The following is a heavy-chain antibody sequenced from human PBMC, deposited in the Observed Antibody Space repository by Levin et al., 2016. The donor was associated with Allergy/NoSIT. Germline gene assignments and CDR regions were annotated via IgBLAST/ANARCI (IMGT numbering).Heavy chain of an antibody. J-gene: IGHJ3*02. CDR2: FDPEDGET. Sequence: ASVKVSCKVSGYTLTELSMHWVRQAPGKGLEWMGGFDPEDGETIYAQKFQGRVTMTEDTSTDTAYMELSSLRSEDTAVYYCATVGFSDWNYESAFDIWGQGTMVTVSS. CDR1: GYTLTELS. CDR3: ATVGFSDWNYESAFDI. D-gene: IGHD1-7*01. V-gene: IGHV1-24*01.